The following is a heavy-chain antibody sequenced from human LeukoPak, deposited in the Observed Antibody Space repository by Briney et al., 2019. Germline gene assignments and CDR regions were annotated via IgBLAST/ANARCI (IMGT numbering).Heavy chain of an antibody. D-gene: IGHD6-13*01. Sequence: PGGSLRLSCAASGFTFSSYNMNWVRQAPGKGLEWVSYISSSSGNIYYADSVKGRFTISSDNAKNSLYLQMNSLRDEDTAVYYCAGIPAVGTLLVEYFHHWGQGTLVTVST. CDR2: ISSSSGNI. J-gene: IGHJ1*01. CDR3: AGIPAVGTLLVEYFHH. CDR1: GFTFSSYN. V-gene: IGHV3-48*02.